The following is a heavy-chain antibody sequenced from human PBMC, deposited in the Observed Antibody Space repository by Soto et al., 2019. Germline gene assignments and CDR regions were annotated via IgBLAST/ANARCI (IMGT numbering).Heavy chain of an antibody. D-gene: IGHD1-1*01. V-gene: IGHV1-18*01. Sequence: QVHLVQSGAEVKKPGASVRVSCKASGYTFTSYGITWVRQAPGQGLEWMGWISAHNGNTDYAQKLQGRVIVTRDTSTSTAYMELRSLRSDDTAVYYCARGRYGDYWGQGALVTVSS. CDR3: ARGRYGDY. J-gene: IGHJ4*02. CDR2: ISAHNGNT. CDR1: GYTFTSYG.